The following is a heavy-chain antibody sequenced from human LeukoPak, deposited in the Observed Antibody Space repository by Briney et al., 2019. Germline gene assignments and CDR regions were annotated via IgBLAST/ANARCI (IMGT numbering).Heavy chain of an antibody. V-gene: IGHV1-2*02. CDR2: INPNSGGT. Sequence: GSVKVSCKASGYTFTGYYMHWVRLAPGQGLEWMGWINPNSGGTNYAQKFQGRVTMTRDTSISTAYMELSRLRSDDTAVYYCARALNAGYSPYYFDYWGQGTLVTVSS. CDR3: ARALNAGYSPYYFDY. CDR1: GYTFTGYY. D-gene: IGHD5-18*01. J-gene: IGHJ4*02.